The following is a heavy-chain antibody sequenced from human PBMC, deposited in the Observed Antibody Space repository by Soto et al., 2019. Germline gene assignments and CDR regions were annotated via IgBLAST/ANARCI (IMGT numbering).Heavy chain of an antibody. CDR1: GYTFTTYG. CDR2: ISADNGDT. D-gene: IGHD3-16*01. CDR3: AKTPVLLLFGAWLDP. J-gene: IGHJ5*02. Sequence: QIQLVQSGAEVRKPGASVKISCEASGYTFTTYGIGWVRQAPGEGLEWMGWISADNGDTNYAQKFQGRVTMTTDTSTRTAYMELRSLRSDDTAVYYCAKTPVLLLFGAWLDPWGQGTLVTVSS. V-gene: IGHV1-18*01.